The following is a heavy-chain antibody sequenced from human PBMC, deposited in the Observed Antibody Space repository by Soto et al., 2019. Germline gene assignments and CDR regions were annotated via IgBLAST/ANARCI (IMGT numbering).Heavy chain of an antibody. D-gene: IGHD3-22*01. Sequence: QSGGSLRLSCAASGFTFSSYAMHWVRQAPGKGLEWVAVISYDGSNKYYADSVKGRFTISRDNSKNTLYLQMNSLRAEDTAVYYCAREGYSSGYIPYYYYYYGMDVWGQGTTVTVSS. CDR3: AREGYSSGYIPYYYYYYGMDV. CDR2: ISYDGSNK. J-gene: IGHJ6*02. V-gene: IGHV3-30-3*01. CDR1: GFTFSSYA.